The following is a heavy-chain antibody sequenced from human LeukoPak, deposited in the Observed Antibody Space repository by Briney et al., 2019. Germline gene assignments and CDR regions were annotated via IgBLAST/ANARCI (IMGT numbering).Heavy chain of an antibody. Sequence: GASVKVSCKASGYSFTSYDINWVRQAPGQGLEWMGWMNPHNGNSGYVQQFQGRVTMTRNISMNTAYMELGSLTSEDTAVYYCTRILYYDSSGPMGFWGQRALVTVSA. D-gene: IGHD3-22*01. V-gene: IGHV1-8*01. CDR2: MNPHNGNS. CDR1: GYSFTSYD. CDR3: TRILYYDSSGPMGF. J-gene: IGHJ4*02.